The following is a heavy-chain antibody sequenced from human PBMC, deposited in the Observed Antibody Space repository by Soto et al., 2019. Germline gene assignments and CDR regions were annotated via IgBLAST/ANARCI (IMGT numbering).Heavy chain of an antibody. CDR2: ISSSSSFK. CDR3: ARGISVTFDY. J-gene: IGHJ4*02. Sequence: EVQLVESVGGLVKSGGSLRLSCAASGFTFSSYNMHWVRQAPGKGLEWVSSISSSSSFKSYADSVRGRFTISRDNAKNSLYLQMNSLRAEDTAVYYCARGISVTFDYWGQGTLVTVSS. D-gene: IGHD6-19*01. CDR1: GFTFSSYN. V-gene: IGHV3-21*01.